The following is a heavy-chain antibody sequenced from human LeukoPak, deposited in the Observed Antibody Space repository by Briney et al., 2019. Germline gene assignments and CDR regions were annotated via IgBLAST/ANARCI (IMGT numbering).Heavy chain of an antibody. J-gene: IGHJ5*02. D-gene: IGHD2-21*02. Sequence: ASVKVSCKASGYTFTGYYMHWVRQAPGQGLEWMGWINPNSGGTNYAQKFQGRVTMTRDTSISTAYMELSRLRSDDTAVYYCARVRNPLACCGGDCSGRFDPWGQGTLVTVSS. CDR1: GYTFTGYY. CDR3: ARVRNPLACCGGDCSGRFDP. V-gene: IGHV1-2*02. CDR2: INPNSGGT.